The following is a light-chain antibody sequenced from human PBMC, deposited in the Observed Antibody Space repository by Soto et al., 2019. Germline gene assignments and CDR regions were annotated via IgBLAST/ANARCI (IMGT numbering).Light chain of an antibody. CDR1: QSVSNNY. Sequence: EIVLTQSPGTLSLSPGERATLSYRASQSVSNNYLGWYQQKPGQAPRLLVYGASRRATGIPDRFSGSGSGTDFTLTISGLEAEDFAVYYCQQYGNSLPWTFGQGTKVEIK. CDR3: QQYGNSLPWT. CDR2: GAS. V-gene: IGKV3-20*01. J-gene: IGKJ1*01.